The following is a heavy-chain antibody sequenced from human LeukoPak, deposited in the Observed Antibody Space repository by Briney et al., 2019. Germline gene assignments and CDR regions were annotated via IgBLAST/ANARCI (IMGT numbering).Heavy chain of an antibody. CDR3: AKVISSGYYYDS. CDR1: GFTFSNYG. Sequence: GGSLRLSCAASGFTFSNYGMNWVRQAPGKGLFWVSAITGGGDTTYYSDSVKDRFTISRDNSKNTLSLQMNSLRAEDTALYYCAKVISSGYYYDSWGQGTLVTVSS. CDR2: ITGGGDTT. J-gene: IGHJ4*02. V-gene: IGHV3-23*01. D-gene: IGHD3-22*01.